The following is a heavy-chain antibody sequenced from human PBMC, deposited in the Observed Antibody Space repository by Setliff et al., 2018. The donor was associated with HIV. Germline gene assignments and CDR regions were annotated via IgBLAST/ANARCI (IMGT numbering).Heavy chain of an antibody. CDR3: AAVFTGVPGRSLDY. J-gene: IGHJ4*02. CDR2: ISSSGTTI. Sequence: PGGSLRLSCTASGFTFSDYYMSWIRQSPGKGLEWISYISSSGTTIYYADSVKGRFTISRDNAKNSLYLLMSGLSTEDSAVYYCAAVFTGVPGRSLDYWGQGTLVTVSS. D-gene: IGHD6-19*01. CDR1: GFTFSDYY. V-gene: IGHV3-11*04.